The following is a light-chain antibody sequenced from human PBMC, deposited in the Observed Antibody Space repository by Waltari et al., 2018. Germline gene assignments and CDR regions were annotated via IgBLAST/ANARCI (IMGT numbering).Light chain of an antibody. V-gene: IGLV3-1*01. J-gene: IGLJ2*01. CDR3: QAWNTFIL. Sequence: SSELSQPPSISVSPGQTASIICSGDNLGDAYTSWYQQKPGQSPRLIIYQDTKRPSGIPERFSGSNSWNTATLTISGTQPLDEADYYCQAWNTFILFGGGTKLTVL. CDR1: NLGDAY. CDR2: QDT.